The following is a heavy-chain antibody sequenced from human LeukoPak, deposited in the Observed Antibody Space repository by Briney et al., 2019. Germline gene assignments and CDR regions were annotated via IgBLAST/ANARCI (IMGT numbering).Heavy chain of an antibody. CDR3: ARDEPLRFLEWLSGYYYMDV. CDR1: GGTFSSYA. CDR2: IIPIFGTA. V-gene: IGHV1-69*13. J-gene: IGHJ6*03. Sequence: SVKVSCKASGGTFSSYAISWVRQAPGQGLEWMGGIIPIFGTASYAQKFQGRVTITADESTSTAYMELSSLRSEDTAVYYCARDEPLRFLEWLSGYYYMDVWGKGTTVTVSS. D-gene: IGHD3-3*01.